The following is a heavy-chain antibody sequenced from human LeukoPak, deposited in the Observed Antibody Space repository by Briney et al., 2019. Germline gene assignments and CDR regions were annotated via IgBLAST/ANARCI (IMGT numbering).Heavy chain of an antibody. CDR2: IYYTGST. CDR1: GGSISSLY. V-gene: IGHV4-59*08. J-gene: IGHJ4*02. CDR3: ARHRAYSSSSPFDY. Sequence: SETLSLTCSVSGGSISSLYWSWIRQPPGKGLEWIGYIYYTGSTNYNPSLKSRVTMFVDMSKNQFSLRLSSVTAADTAVCYCARHRAYSSSSPFDYWGQGTLVTVSS. D-gene: IGHD6-6*01.